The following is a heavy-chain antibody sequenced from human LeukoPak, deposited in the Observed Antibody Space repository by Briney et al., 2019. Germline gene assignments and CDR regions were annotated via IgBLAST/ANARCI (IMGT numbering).Heavy chain of an antibody. Sequence: SETLSLTCAVSGYSISSGYYWGWIRQPPGKGLEWIGSIYHSGSTYYSPSLKRRVTISVDTSKNQFSLKLSSVTAADTAVYYCARSKIAVAAPFDYWGQGTLVTVSS. CDR1: GYSISSGYY. CDR3: ARSKIAVAAPFDY. D-gene: IGHD6-19*01. V-gene: IGHV4-38-2*01. J-gene: IGHJ4*02. CDR2: IYHSGST.